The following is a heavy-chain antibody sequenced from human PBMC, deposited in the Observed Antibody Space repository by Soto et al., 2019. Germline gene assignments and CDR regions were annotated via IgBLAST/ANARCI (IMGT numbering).Heavy chain of an antibody. CDR2: ISAYNGNT. CDR1: GYTFTSYG. Sequence: ASLKFSCKASGYTFTSYGIIWVRQAPGQGLEWMGWISAYNGNTNYAQKLQGRVTMTTDTSTSTAYMELRSLRSDDTAVYYCARAHFWSGYWLAGMDVWGQGTTVTVSS. J-gene: IGHJ6*02. CDR3: ARAHFWSGYWLAGMDV. V-gene: IGHV1-18*01. D-gene: IGHD3-3*02.